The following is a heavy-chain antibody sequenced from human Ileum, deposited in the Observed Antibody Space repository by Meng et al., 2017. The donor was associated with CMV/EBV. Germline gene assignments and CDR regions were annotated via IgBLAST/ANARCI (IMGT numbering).Heavy chain of an antibody. CDR1: GFGLSDHY. D-gene: IGHD6-25*01. Sequence: GGSLKISCVASGFGLSDHYMDWVRQAPGKGLEWVGRIRRKGDYATAYVASVKGRFTISRDDSKNTAYLQMNSLKTEDTAVYYCTRPVGDYCYGSSGYTQMDVWGQGTTVTVSS. CDR3: TRPVGDYCYGSSGYTQMDV. J-gene: IGHJ6*02. V-gene: IGHV3-73*01. CDR2: IRRKGDYAT.